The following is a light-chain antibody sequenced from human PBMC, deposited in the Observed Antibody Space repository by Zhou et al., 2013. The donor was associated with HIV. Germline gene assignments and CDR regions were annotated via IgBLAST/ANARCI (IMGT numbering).Light chain of an antibody. V-gene: IGKV1-33*01. Sequence: DIQMTQSPSSLSASIGDTVTITCQASQEISTSVDWYQQKPGKAPKLLIHDASDLEAGVPPRFSGDVFRTQFTLTISGLQPEDFATYYCQQYENPRLTFGGGTKLEIK. CDR2: DAS. CDR3: QQYENPRLT. J-gene: IGKJ4*01. CDR1: QEISTS.